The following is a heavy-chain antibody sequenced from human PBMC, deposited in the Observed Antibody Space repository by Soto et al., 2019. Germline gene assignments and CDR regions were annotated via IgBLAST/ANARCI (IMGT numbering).Heavy chain of an antibody. CDR1: GFTFSSYA. CDR3: AKGVSCYRAAGGCYWFET. Sequence: PGGSLRLSCAASGFTFSSYAMSWVRQAPGKGLEWVSAISRSGGSTYYADSVKGRFTISRDNSKNTLYLQMNSLRAEETAVYYCAKGVSCYRAAGGCYWFETWGQETLVTISS. D-gene: IGHD6-13*01. CDR2: ISRSGGST. J-gene: IGHJ5*02. V-gene: IGHV3-23*01.